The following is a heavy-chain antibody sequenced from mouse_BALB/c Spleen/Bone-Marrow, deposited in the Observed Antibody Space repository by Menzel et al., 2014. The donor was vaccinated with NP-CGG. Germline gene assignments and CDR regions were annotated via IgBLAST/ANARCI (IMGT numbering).Heavy chain of an antibody. D-gene: IGHD1-1*01. CDR1: GYAFSRSW. CDR3: AGSTPLAY. J-gene: IGHJ3*01. CDR2: IYPGDDDT. V-gene: IGHV1-80*01. Sequence: QVQLQQSGAELVRPGSSVKISCKASGYAFSRSWMNWVKQRPGQGLEWIGQIYPGDDDTNYSGKFKGRATLTADKSSGTAYMQLSSLTSEDSAVYCCAGSTPLAYWGQGTLVAGSA.